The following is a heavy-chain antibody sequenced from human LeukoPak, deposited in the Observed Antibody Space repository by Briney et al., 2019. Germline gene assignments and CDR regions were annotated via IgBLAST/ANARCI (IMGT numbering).Heavy chain of an antibody. Sequence: GGSLRLSCAASGFTFSSYSMNWVRQAPGKGLEWVSSISSTSTYIYYADSVKGRFTISRDNSKNTLYLQMNSLRAEDTAVYYCAKGGYSSGLFDPWGQGTLVTVSS. V-gene: IGHV3-21*04. D-gene: IGHD6-19*01. CDR2: ISSTSTYI. CDR1: GFTFSSYS. J-gene: IGHJ5*02. CDR3: AKGGYSSGLFDP.